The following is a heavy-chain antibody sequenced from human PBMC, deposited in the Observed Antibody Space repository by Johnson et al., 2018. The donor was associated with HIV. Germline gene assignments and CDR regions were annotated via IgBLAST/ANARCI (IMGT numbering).Heavy chain of an antibody. CDR2: ISYDGSNK. J-gene: IGHJ3*01. V-gene: IGHV3-30*09. Sequence: HVQLVESGGGVVQPGRSLRLSCAASGFTFSSYAVHWVRQAPGKGLEWVAVISYDGSNKYYADSVKGRFAISRDNSKNTLYLQMDSLRAEDMAVYYCTIPYYYDSGGYQWGQGTMVTVSS. D-gene: IGHD3-22*01. CDR1: GFTFSSYA. CDR3: TIPYYYDSGGYQ.